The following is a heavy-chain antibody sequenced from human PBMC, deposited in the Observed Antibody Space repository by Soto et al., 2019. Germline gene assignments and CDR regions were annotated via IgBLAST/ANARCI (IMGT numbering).Heavy chain of an antibody. V-gene: IGHV3-30*04. CDR2: ISFDGKNI. J-gene: IGHJ6*02. CDR1: GFTFSIYA. Sequence: QVQLVESGGGVVQPGSSLRLSCTASGFTFSIYAMHWVRQAPGKGLEWVSIISFDGKNIDYARSVRGRFTISRDNSQNTLYLQMHSLRTEDTAVYYCARRDFYCRGRNCFSGDYAMDVWGQGTTVTVSS. D-gene: IGHD2-15*01. CDR3: ARRDFYCRGRNCFSGDYAMDV.